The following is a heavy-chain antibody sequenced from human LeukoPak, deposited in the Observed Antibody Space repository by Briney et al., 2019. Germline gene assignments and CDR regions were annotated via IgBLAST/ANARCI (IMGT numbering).Heavy chain of an antibody. CDR2: IFYSGNT. CDR3: ARLRSGSTPPPPYYYYGLDV. J-gene: IGHJ6*02. CDR1: GGPISDFY. D-gene: IGHD1-26*01. Sequence: SETLSLTCTVSGGPISDFYWSWIRQSPEKGLEWIGNIFYSGNTDYNPSLRSRVTISVDTSKKQFSLRLTSVTAADTAVYYCARLRSGSTPPPPYYYYGLDVWGQGTTVTVSS. V-gene: IGHV4-59*01.